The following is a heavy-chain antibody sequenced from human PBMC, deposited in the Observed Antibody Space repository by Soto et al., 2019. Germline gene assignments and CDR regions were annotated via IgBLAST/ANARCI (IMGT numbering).Heavy chain of an antibody. CDR1: GGTFSSYA. D-gene: IGHD2-2*01. CDR3: ASHSALRGYCISTSCYGYYYGMDL. J-gene: IGHJ6*02. CDR2: LIPLFGTA. V-gene: IGHV1-69*01. Sequence: QVQLVQSGAEVKKPGSSVTVSCKASGGTFSSYAVSWVRLAPGQGLEWLGGLIPLFGTADYAQKFQGRVTIRAHVSTSTANMELSSVRCEDTPVYCCASHSALRGYCISTSCYGYYYGMDLWGQGSAVTVSS.